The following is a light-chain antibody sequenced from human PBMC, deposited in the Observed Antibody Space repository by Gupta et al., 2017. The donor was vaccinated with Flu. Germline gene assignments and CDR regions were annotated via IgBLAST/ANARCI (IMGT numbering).Light chain of an antibody. CDR2: GAS. Sequence: EIVLTQSPGTLSLSPGERATLSCRASQSVSSSYLAWYQQKPGQAPRLLIYGASSRATGIPDRFSGSGSGTEFTLTISRREPEDFAVYYCQQEGSSPLTFGQGTXVEIK. V-gene: IGKV3-20*01. CDR1: QSVSSSY. J-gene: IGKJ1*01. CDR3: QQEGSSPLT.